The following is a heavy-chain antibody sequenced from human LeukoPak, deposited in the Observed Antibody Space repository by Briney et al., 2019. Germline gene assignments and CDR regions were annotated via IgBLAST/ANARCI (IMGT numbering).Heavy chain of an antibody. CDR1: GYTFTGYY. CDR2: INPNSGGT. J-gene: IGHJ4*02. V-gene: IGHV1-2*04. D-gene: IGHD3-22*01. CDR3: ARVGYYESSGYYEY. Sequence: ASVKVSCKASGYTFTGYYMHWVRQAPGQGLEWMGWINPNSGGTNYAQKFQGWVTMTRDTSISTVYMELSGLRSDDTAVYYCARVGYYESSGYYEYWGQGTLVTVSS.